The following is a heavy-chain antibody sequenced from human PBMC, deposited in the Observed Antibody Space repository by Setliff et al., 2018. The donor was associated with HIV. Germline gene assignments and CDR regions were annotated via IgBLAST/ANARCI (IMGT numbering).Heavy chain of an antibody. CDR3: AKDMEYDTSVYYQWYFDL. D-gene: IGHD3-22*01. CDR1: GFTFSTYG. CDR2: IRYDGSNK. Sequence: GESLRLSCAASGFTFSTYGMHWVRQAPGKGLEWVAFIRYDGSNKYYADSVKGRFTISRDNSKNTLHLQMNSLRAEDTALYYCAKDMEYDTSVYYQWYFDLWGRGALVTAPQ. J-gene: IGHJ2*01. V-gene: IGHV3-30*02.